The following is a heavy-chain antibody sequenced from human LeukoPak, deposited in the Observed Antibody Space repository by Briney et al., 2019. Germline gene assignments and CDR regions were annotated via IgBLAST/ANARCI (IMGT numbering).Heavy chain of an antibody. CDR3: ARPSLVLTAMVTSLDY. D-gene: IGHD5-18*01. Sequence: PGRSLRLSCAASGFTFSSYAMHWVRQAPGKGLEWVAVISYDGSNKYYADSVKGRFTISRDNSKNTLYLQMNSLRAEDTAVHYCARPSLVLTAMVTSLDYWGQGTLVTVSS. J-gene: IGHJ4*02. V-gene: IGHV3-30*04. CDR1: GFTFSSYA. CDR2: ISYDGSNK.